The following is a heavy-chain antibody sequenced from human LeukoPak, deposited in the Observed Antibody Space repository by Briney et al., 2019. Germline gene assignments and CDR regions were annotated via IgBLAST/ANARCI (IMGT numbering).Heavy chain of an antibody. CDR2: ISYDGSNK. CDR1: GFPFSSYA. CDR3: ASSLYGSGSYYEYYFDY. D-gene: IGHD3-10*01. J-gene: IGHJ4*02. Sequence: PGRSLSLSCAASGFPFSSYAMHWVRQAPGKGLEWVAVISYDGSNKYYADSVKGRFTISRDNSKNTLYLQMNSLRAEDTAVYYCASSLYGSGSYYEYYFDYWGQGTLVTVSS. V-gene: IGHV3-30-3*01.